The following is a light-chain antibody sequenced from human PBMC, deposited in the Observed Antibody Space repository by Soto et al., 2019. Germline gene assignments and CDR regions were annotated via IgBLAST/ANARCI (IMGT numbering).Light chain of an antibody. CDR1: TGDVGSYNF. CDR3: CSYAGSFTWV. Sequence: QSVLAQPRAVSGSPGQSVTISCTGTTGDVGSYNFVSWYQHHPGKAPKLMIYDADKRPSGVPDRFSASKSDNAASLTISGLQAEDEADYYCCSYAGSFTWVFGGGTQLTVL. J-gene: IGLJ3*02. CDR2: DAD. V-gene: IGLV2-11*01.